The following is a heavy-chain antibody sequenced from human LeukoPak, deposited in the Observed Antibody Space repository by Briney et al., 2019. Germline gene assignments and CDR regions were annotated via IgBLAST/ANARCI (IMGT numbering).Heavy chain of an antibody. D-gene: IGHD6-19*01. CDR3: ARHGIAVVDH. Sequence: ASVKVSCKASGYTFTSYYMHWVRQAPGQGLEWMGWISVYNGDTNYAQKFQGRVTMTTDTSTSTAYMELRSLRSDDTAVYYCARHGIAVVDHWGQGTLVTVSS. J-gene: IGHJ4*02. CDR1: GYTFTSYY. CDR2: ISVYNGDT. V-gene: IGHV1-18*04.